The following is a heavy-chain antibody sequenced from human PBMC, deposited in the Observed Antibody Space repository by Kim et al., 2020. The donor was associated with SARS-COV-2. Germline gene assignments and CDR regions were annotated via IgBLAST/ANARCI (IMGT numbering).Heavy chain of an antibody. J-gene: IGHJ4*01. CDR3: AKDIHDSGRLLPYYFD. CDR1: GFTFDTNA. V-gene: IGHV3-23*01. D-gene: IGHD3-10*01. CDR2: ISGSGTHK. Sequence: GGSLRLSCAVSGFTFDTNAMSWVRQAPGRGLEWVSSISGSGTHKYYADSVKGRFTSSRDNSKNTVYLQMKSLRAEDTALYYCAKDIHDSGRLLPYYFD.